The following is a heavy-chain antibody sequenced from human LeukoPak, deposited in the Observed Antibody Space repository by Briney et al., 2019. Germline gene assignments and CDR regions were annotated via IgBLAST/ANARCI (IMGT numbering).Heavy chain of an antibody. CDR3: TTTRLVRYIDY. J-gene: IGHJ4*02. CDR2: ISGSGGST. V-gene: IGHV3-23*01. Sequence: GGSLRLSCAASGFTFSSYVMTWVRQAPGKGLEWVSGISGSGGSTYYADSVKGRFTISRDNSKKTLYLQLNSLRVEDTAVYYCTTTRLVRYIDYWGQGTLVTVSS. CDR1: GFTFSSYV. D-gene: IGHD6-19*01.